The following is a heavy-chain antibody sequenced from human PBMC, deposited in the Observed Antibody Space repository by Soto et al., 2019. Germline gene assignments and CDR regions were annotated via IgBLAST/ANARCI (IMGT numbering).Heavy chain of an antibody. J-gene: IGHJ4*02. CDR2: IIPIFGTA. V-gene: IGHV1-69*13. Sequence: SVKVSCKASGGTFSSYAISWVRQAPGQGLEWMGGIIPIFGTANYAQKFQGRVTITADESTSTAYMELSSLRSEDTAVYYCARSPSYYYFWIGSPISLDYWGQGTLVTVSS. D-gene: IGHD3-3*01. CDR1: GGTFSSYA. CDR3: ARSPSYYYFWIGSPISLDY.